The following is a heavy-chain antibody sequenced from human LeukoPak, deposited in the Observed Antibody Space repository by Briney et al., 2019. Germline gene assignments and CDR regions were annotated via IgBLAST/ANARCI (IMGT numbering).Heavy chain of an antibody. D-gene: IGHD6-19*01. V-gene: IGHV3-21*01. CDR1: GFTFSNYG. CDR3: ARPSLYSSGWYYFDY. CDR2: ISSSSSYI. Sequence: GGSLRLSCVASGFTFSNYGMHWVRQAPGKGLEWVSSISSSSSYIYYADFVKGRFTISRDNSKNTLYLQMNSLRAEDTAVYYCARPSLYSSGWYYFDYWGQGTLVTVSS. J-gene: IGHJ4*02.